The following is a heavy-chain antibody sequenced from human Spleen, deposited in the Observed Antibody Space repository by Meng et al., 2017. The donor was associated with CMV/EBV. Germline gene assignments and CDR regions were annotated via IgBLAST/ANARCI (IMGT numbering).Heavy chain of an antibody. J-gene: IGHJ6*02. CDR1: GSPGASISSTSYY. CDR2: ISYSGST. V-gene: IGHV4-39*07. Sequence: SETLSLTCTVSGSPGASISSTSYYWAWIRQPPGKGLAWIGTISYSGSTYFNPSLKSRVSISVDTSRKQFSLKLSSVTAADTAVYYCARGGIAAIFGVVIIRGMDVWGQGTTVTVSS. D-gene: IGHD3-3*01. CDR3: ARGGIAAIFGVVIIRGMDV.